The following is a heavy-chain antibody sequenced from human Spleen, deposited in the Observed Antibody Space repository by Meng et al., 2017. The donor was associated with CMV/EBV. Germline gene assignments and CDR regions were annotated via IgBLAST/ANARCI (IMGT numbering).Heavy chain of an antibody. CDR2: IYWNDDK. D-gene: IGHD3-22*01. Sequence: TSGVAGGWIRQPPGKALEWLALIYWNDDKRYSPSLKSRLTITKDTSKNQVVLTMTNMDPVDTATYYCAHTSYYYDSSGYLKYYFDYWGQGTLVTVSS. V-gene: IGHV2-5*01. CDR1: TSGVA. J-gene: IGHJ4*02. CDR3: AHTSYYYDSSGYLKYYFDY.